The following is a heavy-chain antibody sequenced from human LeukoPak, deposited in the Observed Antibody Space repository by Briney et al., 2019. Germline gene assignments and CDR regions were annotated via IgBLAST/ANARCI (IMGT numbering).Heavy chain of an antibody. CDR1: GFTVSSTY. V-gene: IGHV3-48*01. CDR3: ARDVGYRSYFDP. J-gene: IGHJ5*02. CDR2: ISSSSSTI. Sequence: GGSLRLSCAASGFTVSSTYMSWVRQAPGKGLEWISYISSSSSTIYYADSVKGRFTVSRDNAKNSLYLQMNSLRAEDTAMYYCARDVGYRSYFDPWGQGTQVTVSS. D-gene: IGHD5-18*01.